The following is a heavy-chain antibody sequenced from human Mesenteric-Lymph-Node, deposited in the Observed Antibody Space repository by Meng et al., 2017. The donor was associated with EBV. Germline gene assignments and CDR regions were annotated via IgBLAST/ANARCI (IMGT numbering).Heavy chain of an antibody. V-gene: IGHV1-69*01. CDR3: ATDDCNGGTCYSCDY. D-gene: IGHD2-15*01. CDR2: IIPMFGAA. CDR1: GGSFSSYP. J-gene: IGHJ4*02. Sequence: QLVQSGAEVKTPGSGVKVSCKASGGSFSSYPISWVRQAPGPGLEWLGGIIPMFGAARYAQKFQGRVTITADESTTTAYMELSSLSSDDTAIYYCATDDCNGGTCYSCDYWGQGTLVTVSS.